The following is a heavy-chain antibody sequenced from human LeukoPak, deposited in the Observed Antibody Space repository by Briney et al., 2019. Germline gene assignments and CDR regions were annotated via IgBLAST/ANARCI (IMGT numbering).Heavy chain of an antibody. CDR3: SRERAGVFQY. CDR1: GFIFCDYA. CDR2: IRGRVYGATT. Sequence: PGGSLRLSCTTSGFIFCDYAMSWVRQAPGKGLEWVSLIRGRVYGATTEYAASVKGRFAMSNSKSIAYLQMNSLKSEDTAMYYCSRERAGVFQYWGQGILVTVSS. V-gene: IGHV3-49*04. J-gene: IGHJ4*02.